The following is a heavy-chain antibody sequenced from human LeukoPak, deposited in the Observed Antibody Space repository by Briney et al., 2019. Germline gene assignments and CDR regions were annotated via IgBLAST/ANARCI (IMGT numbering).Heavy chain of an antibody. CDR1: GGSISINSGTYY. Sequence: SETLSLTCTVSGGSISINSGTYYWGWIRQPPGRGLEWIGSIYYTGSTYYNPSVKSRITISVDTSKNQFSLELGSVTAADTAVYFCARHMHNGGHDYWGQGTLVTVSS. V-gene: IGHV4-39*01. D-gene: IGHD2-8*01. CDR3: ARHMHNGGHDY. CDR2: IYYTGST. J-gene: IGHJ4*02.